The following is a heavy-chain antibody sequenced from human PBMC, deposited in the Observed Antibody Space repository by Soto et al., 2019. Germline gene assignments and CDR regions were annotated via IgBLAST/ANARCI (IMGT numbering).Heavy chain of an antibody. CDR3: AHTVARGAYWETFNY. CDR1: GFSLMTNGVG. CDR2: IYRDDDK. J-gene: IGHJ4*02. Sequence: QITLKESGPTLVKPTQTLTLTCTVSGFSLMTNGVGVGWFRQPPGKALEWLALIYRDDDKRYRPSLNSRVTVTKDNNKNQVVLTMTSMDPVDTVTYYCAHTVARGAYWETFNYWGQGTLVTVSS. V-gene: IGHV2-5*02. D-gene: IGHD1-26*01.